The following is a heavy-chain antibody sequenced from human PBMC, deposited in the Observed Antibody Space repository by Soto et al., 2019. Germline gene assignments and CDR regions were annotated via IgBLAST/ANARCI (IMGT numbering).Heavy chain of an antibody. CDR2: ISYDESGK. CDR3: AKGPGFNFDFLLLH. J-gene: IGHJ1*01. CDR1: GFTFSDYG. D-gene: IGHD3-9*01. Sequence: QVQLVESGGDVVQPGRSLRLSCAASGFTFSDYGIHWVRQAPGKGLEWVAAISYDESGKIYVDTMMGRVTVSRDNSRNTVYLQMNTLRVEDTAIYYCAKGPGFNFDFLLLHWGQGTLVTVSS. V-gene: IGHV3-30*18.